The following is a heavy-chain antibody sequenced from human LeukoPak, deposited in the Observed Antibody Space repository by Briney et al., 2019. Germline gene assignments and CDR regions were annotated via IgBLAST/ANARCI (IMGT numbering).Heavy chain of an antibody. D-gene: IGHD3-10*01. Sequence: GGSLRLSCAASGFTFRSSWIHWVRQVPGKGLVWVSRINSDGSTTNYADSVKGRFTISRDNSKNTLYLQMNSLRAEDTAVYYCAKDQEQWFGESINDYWGQGTLVTVSS. J-gene: IGHJ4*02. V-gene: IGHV3-74*01. CDR3: AKDQEQWFGESINDY. CDR2: INSDGSTT. CDR1: GFTFRSSW.